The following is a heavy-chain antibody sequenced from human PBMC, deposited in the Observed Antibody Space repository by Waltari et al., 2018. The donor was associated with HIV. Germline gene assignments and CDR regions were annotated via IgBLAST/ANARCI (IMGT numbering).Heavy chain of an antibody. J-gene: IGHJ4*02. CDR3: ARDPVYSGSSLVYYFDY. CDR2: ISSSSSTI. D-gene: IGHD6-6*01. CDR1: GFTFSDYS. V-gene: IGHV3-48*01. Sequence: EVQLVESGGGLVQPGGSLRLSCAASGFTFSDYSMHRVRQAPGKGLEWVSYISSSSSTIYYADSVKGRFTISRDNAKNSLYLQMNSLRAEDTAVYYCARDPVYSGSSLVYYFDYWGQGTLVTVSS.